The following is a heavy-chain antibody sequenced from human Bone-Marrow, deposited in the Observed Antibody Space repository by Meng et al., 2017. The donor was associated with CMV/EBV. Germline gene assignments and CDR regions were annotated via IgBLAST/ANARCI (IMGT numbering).Heavy chain of an antibody. Sequence: GESLKISCATSGFTFSTFAMHWVRQAPGKGLEWVAVVWSDGSNKYYADSVKGRFTISRDNAKNSLYLQMNSLRAEDTSVYYCAKELGSCSSTSCEDYGMDVWGQGTTVTVSS. V-gene: IGHV3-33*03. D-gene: IGHD2-2*01. CDR2: VWSDGSNK. CDR3: AKELGSCSSTSCEDYGMDV. CDR1: GFTFSTFA. J-gene: IGHJ6*02.